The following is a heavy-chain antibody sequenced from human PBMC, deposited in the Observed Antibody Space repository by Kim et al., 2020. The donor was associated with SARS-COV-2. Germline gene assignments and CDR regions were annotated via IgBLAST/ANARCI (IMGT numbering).Heavy chain of an antibody. CDR3: ARSRRGVGAKPNWFDP. D-gene: IGHD1-26*01. CDR1: GFTFSSYW. J-gene: IGHJ5*02. Sequence: GGSLRLSCAASGFTFSSYWMSWVRQAPGKGLEWVANIKQDGSEKYYVDSVKGRFTISRDNAKNSLYLQMNSLRAEDTAVYYCARSRRGVGAKPNWFDPWGQGTLVTVSS. V-gene: IGHV3-7*03. CDR2: IKQDGSEK.